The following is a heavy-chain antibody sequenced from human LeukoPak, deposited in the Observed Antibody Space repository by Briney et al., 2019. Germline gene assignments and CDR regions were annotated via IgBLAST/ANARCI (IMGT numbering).Heavy chain of an antibody. V-gene: IGHV5-51*01. D-gene: IGHD1-26*01. Sequence: GDSLKISCKGSGYSFTTYWIGWVRRMPGKGLEWMGIIYPGNSDTRYSPSFQGQVTISVDKSTSTAYLRWGSLKASDTAMYYCANSVSGSYEGFYFDYWGQGTLVTVSS. CDR2: IYPGNSDT. J-gene: IGHJ4*02. CDR1: GYSFTTYW. CDR3: ANSVSGSYEGFYFDY.